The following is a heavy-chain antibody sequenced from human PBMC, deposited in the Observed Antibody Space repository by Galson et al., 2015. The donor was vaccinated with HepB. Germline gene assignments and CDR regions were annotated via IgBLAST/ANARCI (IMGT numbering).Heavy chain of an antibody. D-gene: IGHD2-8*02. J-gene: IGHJ4*02. CDR3: AKVYWPPGGHDG. CDR2: MSPGGGNI. Sequence: SLRLSCAGSGFTFRDFDLSWVRQAPGKGLEWVSDMSPGGGNIYYADSVKGRFTISRDNSKNSLYLQMDSLRVDDTAVYYCAKVYWPPGGHDGWGPGALVTVSS. V-gene: IGHV3-23*01. CDR1: GFTFRDFD.